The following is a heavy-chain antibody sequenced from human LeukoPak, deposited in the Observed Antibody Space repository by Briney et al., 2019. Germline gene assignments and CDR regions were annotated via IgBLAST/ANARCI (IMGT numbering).Heavy chain of an antibody. J-gene: IGHJ4*02. D-gene: IGHD3-22*01. CDR2: LYYNGST. CDR1: GDFITGSTYY. Sequence: PGETQSLTCTVSGDFITGSTYYWGRIRQPPGKGLEWIGSLYYNGSTYSNSSLRSRVTTSADTSKNQFSLNLKSVTAADTAVYYCARQYYDSTGYYYFDYWGQGNLVTVSS. V-gene: IGHV4-39*01. CDR3: ARQYYDSTGYYYFDY.